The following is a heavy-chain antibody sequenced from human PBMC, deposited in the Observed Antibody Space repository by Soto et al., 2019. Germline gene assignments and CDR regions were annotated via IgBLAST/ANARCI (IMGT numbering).Heavy chain of an antibody. V-gene: IGHV1-46*01. D-gene: IGHD2-2*01. CDR3: ARAPIYCSSTSCYELDY. Sequence: ASVKVSCKASGYTFTSYYMHWVRQAPGQGLEWMGIINPSGGSTSYAQKFQGRVTMTRDTSTSTVYMELSSLRSEDTAVYYCARAPIYCSSTSCYELDYWGQGTLVTVSS. CDR2: INPSGGST. J-gene: IGHJ4*02. CDR1: GYTFTSYY.